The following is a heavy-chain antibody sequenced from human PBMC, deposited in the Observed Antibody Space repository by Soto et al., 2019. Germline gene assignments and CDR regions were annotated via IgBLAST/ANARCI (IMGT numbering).Heavy chain of an antibody. CDR1: GFSFSSYP. CDR3: AKGDFLFDL. CDR2: IVGSSAGGST. J-gene: IGHJ2*01. D-gene: IGHD2-21*02. V-gene: IGHV3-23*01. Sequence: AGGSLRLSCAPSGFSFSSYPMSWVRQAPGKGLEWVSSIVGSSAGGSTYYADSVKGRFTISRDNSKNTLYLQMNSLRAEDTAIYYCAKGDFLFDLWGRGTLVTVS.